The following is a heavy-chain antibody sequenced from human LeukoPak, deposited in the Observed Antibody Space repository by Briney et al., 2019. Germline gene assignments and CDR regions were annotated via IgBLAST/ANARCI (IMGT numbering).Heavy chain of an antibody. CDR3: ARLGIVGSDY. CDR2: ISSSSSYI. D-gene: IGHD1-26*01. V-gene: IGHV3-21*01. Sequence: GGSLRLSCAASGFTFSRYRMNWARQAPGKGLEWVSSISSSSSYIYYADSVKGRFTISRDNAKNSLYLQMNSLRAEDTAVYYCARLGIVGSDYWGQGTLVTVSS. CDR1: GFTFSRYR. J-gene: IGHJ4*02.